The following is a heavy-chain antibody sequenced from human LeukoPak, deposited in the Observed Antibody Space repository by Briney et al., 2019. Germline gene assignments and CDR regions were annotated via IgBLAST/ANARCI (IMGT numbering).Heavy chain of an antibody. V-gene: IGHV3-7*03. CDR3: ARWEGSSWFDY. J-gene: IGHJ4*02. Sequence: GGSLRLSCSGSGFTFNTYWMSWVRQAPRKGLEWVANIKGDGSEKDYVASAKGRFSVSRDNAKKSLYLQMNSLRVEDTAVYYCARWEGSSWFDYWGQGTLVTVSS. D-gene: IGHD6-13*01. CDR2: IKGDGSEK. CDR1: GFTFNTYW.